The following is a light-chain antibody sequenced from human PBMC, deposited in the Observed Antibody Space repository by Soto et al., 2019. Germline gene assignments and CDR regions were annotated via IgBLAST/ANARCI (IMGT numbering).Light chain of an antibody. CDR3: LQNYNYPRT. Sequence: AIQMTQSPSSLSASVGDRVTITCRASQGIRNDLGWYQQKPGKAPDLLIYAASRLQSGVPSRFSGNGSDTDFILTISSLQPEDFATYYCLQNYNYPRTFGQGTRLEIK. CDR2: AAS. V-gene: IGKV1-6*01. CDR1: QGIRND. J-gene: IGKJ5*01.